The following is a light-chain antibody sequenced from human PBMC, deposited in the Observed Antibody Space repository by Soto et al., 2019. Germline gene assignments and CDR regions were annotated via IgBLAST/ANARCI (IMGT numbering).Light chain of an antibody. CDR3: QSYDTSLSGSA. V-gene: IGLV1-40*01. J-gene: IGLJ1*01. Sequence: QSVLAQPPSVSGAPGQRVIISCTGSTSNIGAGYDVHWYQHLPGTAPKLLIYGNSNRPSGVPDRFSASKSDTSASLAITGLKAEDEADYYCQSYDTSLSGSAFGTGTKLTVL. CDR1: TSNIGAGYD. CDR2: GNS.